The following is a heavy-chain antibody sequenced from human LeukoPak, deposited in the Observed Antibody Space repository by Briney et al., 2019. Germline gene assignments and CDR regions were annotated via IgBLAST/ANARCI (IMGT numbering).Heavy chain of an antibody. V-gene: IGHV4-34*01. D-gene: IGHD3-10*01. CDR3: ARRGWFGELKS. Sequence: SETLSLTCAVYGGSFSGYYWSWIRQPPGKGLERIGEINHSGSTNYNPSLKSRVTISVDTSKNQFSLKLSSVTAADTAVYYCARRGWFGELKSWGQGTLVTVSS. J-gene: IGHJ5*02. CDR1: GGSFSGYY. CDR2: INHSGST.